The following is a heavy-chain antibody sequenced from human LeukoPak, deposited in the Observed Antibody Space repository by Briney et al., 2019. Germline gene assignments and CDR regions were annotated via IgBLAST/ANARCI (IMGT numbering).Heavy chain of an antibody. CDR3: AKDRHAPGRYCSSTTCFPFDP. V-gene: IGHV3-23*01. CDR1: GFTFSGYA. D-gene: IGHD2-2*01. Sequence: PGGSLRLSCVVSGFTFSGYAMSWVRQAPGKGLEWVSGISGSGGSTYYADSVKGRFTISRDNSKNTLYLQMNSLRAEDTAVYYCAKDRHAPGRYCSSTTCFPFDPWGQGTLVTVSS. J-gene: IGHJ5*02. CDR2: ISGSGGST.